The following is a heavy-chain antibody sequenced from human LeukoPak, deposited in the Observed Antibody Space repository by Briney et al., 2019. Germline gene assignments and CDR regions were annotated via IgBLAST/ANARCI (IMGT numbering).Heavy chain of an antibody. CDR2: IRYDGSNK. CDR3: AKGGRNSSSTSCYRGREYYYYYYYVDV. V-gene: IGHV3-30*02. J-gene: IGHJ6*03. CDR1: GFTFSSYG. Sequence: PGGSLRLSCAASGFTFSSYGMHWVRQAPGKGLEWVAFIRYDGSNKYYADSVKGRFTIYRDNSKNTLYLQINSLRAEDTAVYYCAKGGRNSSSTSCYRGREYYYYYYYVDVWGKGTTVTVSS. D-gene: IGHD2-2*02.